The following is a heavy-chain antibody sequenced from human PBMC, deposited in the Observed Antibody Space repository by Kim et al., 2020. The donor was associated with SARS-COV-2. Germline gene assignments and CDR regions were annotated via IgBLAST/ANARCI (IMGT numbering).Heavy chain of an antibody. CDR2: ISAYNGKT. Sequence: ASVKVSCKASGYTFTSYGISWVRQAPGQGLEWMGWISAYNGKTNYGQKVQGRVTMTTDTSTSTAYMELRSLRSDDTADYYYVRSAHEILTGYYVHWGQR. J-gene: IGHJ4*02. V-gene: IGHV1-18*01. CDR3: VRSAHEILTGYYVH. D-gene: IGHD3-9*01. CDR1: GYTFTSYG.